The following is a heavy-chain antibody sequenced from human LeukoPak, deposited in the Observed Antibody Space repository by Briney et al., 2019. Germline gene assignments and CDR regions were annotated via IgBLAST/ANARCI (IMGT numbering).Heavy chain of an antibody. CDR3: ARDGAYYDILTGYVRFDY. J-gene: IGHJ4*02. CDR2: IYTSGST. D-gene: IGHD3-9*01. V-gene: IGHV4-39*07. CDR1: GGSISSSSYY. Sequence: PSETLSLTCTVSGGSISSSSYYWGWIRQPPGKGLEWIGRIYTSGSTNYNPSLKSRVTMSVDTSKNQFSLKLSSVTAADTAVYYCARDGAYYDILTGYVRFDYWGQGTLVTVSS.